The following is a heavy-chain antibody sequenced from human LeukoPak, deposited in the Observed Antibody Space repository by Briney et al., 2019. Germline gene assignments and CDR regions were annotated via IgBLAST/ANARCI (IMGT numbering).Heavy chain of an antibody. CDR1: GASINSGNAN. CDR3: AREDYRKIRT. Sequence: SETLTLTCTVSGASINSGNANWSWIRQRPGKGLEWIGYTHYSGSTYYNPSLKSRVTMPVDTSKNQFSLILTSVTAADTAVYFCAREDYRKIRTWGARALCTVSS. D-gene: IGHD3-10*01. CDR2: THYSGST. J-gene: IGHJ5*01. V-gene: IGHV4-31*03.